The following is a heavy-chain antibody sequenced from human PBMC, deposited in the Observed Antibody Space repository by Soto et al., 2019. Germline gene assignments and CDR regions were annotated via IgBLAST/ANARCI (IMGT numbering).Heavy chain of an antibody. Sequence: GGSLRLSCAASGFTFSSYGMHWVRQAPGKGLEWVAVISYDGSNKYYADSVKGRFTISRDNSKNTLYLQMNSLRAEDTAVYYCAKDSRYSSSWYVGHYYYGMDVWGQGTTVTVSS. CDR1: GFTFSSYG. J-gene: IGHJ6*02. D-gene: IGHD6-13*01. V-gene: IGHV3-30*18. CDR3: AKDSRYSSSWYVGHYYYGMDV. CDR2: ISYDGSNK.